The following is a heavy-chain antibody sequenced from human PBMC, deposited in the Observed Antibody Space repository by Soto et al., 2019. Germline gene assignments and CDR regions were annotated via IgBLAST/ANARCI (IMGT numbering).Heavy chain of an antibody. J-gene: IGHJ4*02. D-gene: IGHD3-22*01. CDR2: INSDGSST. V-gene: IGHV3-74*01. Sequence: GGSLRLSCAASGFTFSSYWMHWVRQAPGKGLVWVSRINSDGSSTSYADSVKGRFTISRDNAKNTLYLQMNSLRAEDTAVYYCARGRTPLYYYDSSGYFHYWGQGTLVTVSS. CDR3: ARGRTPLYYYDSSGYFHY. CDR1: GFTFSSYW.